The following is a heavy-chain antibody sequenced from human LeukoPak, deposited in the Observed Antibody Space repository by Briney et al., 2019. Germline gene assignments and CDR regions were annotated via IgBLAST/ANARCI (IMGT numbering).Heavy chain of an antibody. V-gene: IGHV3-30*03. CDR1: GFTFSSYG. CDR3: ARGSAIVVVPAAAGEDY. CDR2: ISYDGSNK. Sequence: GGSLRLSCAASGFTFSSYGMPWVRQAPGKGLEWVAVISYDGSNKYYADSVKGRFTISRDNSKNTLYLQMNSLRAEDTTVYYCARGSAIVVVPAAAGEDYWGQGTLVTVSS. D-gene: IGHD2-2*01. J-gene: IGHJ4*02.